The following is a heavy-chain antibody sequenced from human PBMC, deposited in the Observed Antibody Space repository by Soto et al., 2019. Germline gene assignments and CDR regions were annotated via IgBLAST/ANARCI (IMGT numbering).Heavy chain of an antibody. V-gene: IGHV6-1*01. D-gene: IGHD6-19*01. Sequence: SQTLSLTCAISGDSVSSNSAAWNWIRQSPSSGLEWLGRTYYRSKWYNDYAVSVKSRITINPDTSKNQFSLQLNSVTPEDTAVYYCARDRIAEAAAGHYYSSGMDAWGQGATVTVSS. CDR1: GDSVSSNSAA. CDR2: TYYRSKWYN. J-gene: IGHJ6*01. CDR3: ARDRIAEAAAGHYYSSGMDA.